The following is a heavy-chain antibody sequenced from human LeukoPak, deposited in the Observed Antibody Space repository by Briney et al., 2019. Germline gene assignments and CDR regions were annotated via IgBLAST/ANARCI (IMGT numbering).Heavy chain of an antibody. V-gene: IGHV3-23*01. CDR3: GRHYYGMDV. CDR1: GFTFSSYA. J-gene: IGHJ6*02. Sequence: GGSLRPSCAASGFTFSSYAMSWVRQAPGKGLEWVSGISNSGSSTYYADPVKGRFTISRDNSRTTLYLQMNSLRAEDTAVYYCGRHYYGMDVWGQGTTVTVSS. CDR2: ISNSGSST.